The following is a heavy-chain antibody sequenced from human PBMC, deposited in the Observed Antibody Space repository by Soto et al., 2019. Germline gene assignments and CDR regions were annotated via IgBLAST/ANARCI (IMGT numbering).Heavy chain of an antibody. J-gene: IGHJ5*02. V-gene: IGHV3-74*01. CDR1: GFTFSSYW. Sequence: PGGAMGLSWAACGFTFSSYWIHWRRQVPGKGLVGVSRINNDGSAATYADSVRGRSTISRDNAKNTVYLQMNSLRAEDTAVYYCVRDKPHTWFDPWGQGTPVTVSP. CDR3: VRDKPHTWFDP. CDR2: INNDGSAA.